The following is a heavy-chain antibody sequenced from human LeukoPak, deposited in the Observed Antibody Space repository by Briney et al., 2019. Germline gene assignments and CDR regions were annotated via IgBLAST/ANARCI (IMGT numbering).Heavy chain of an antibody. CDR2: ISAYNGNT. Sequence: ASVKVSFKASGYTFNTYGLSWVRQTPGQGLEWMGWISAYNGNTNYAQKFQGRVTMTTDTSTSTAYMELRSLRSDDTAVYYCARDFYGSGRSGGYWGQGTLVTVSS. D-gene: IGHD3-10*01. V-gene: IGHV1-18*01. J-gene: IGHJ4*02. CDR1: GYTFNTYG. CDR3: ARDFYGSGRSGGY.